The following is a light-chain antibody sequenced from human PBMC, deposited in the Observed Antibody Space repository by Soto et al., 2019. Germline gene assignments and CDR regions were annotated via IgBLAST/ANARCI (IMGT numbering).Light chain of an antibody. CDR1: QSVSSN. CDR3: QQYNDWPLT. J-gene: IGKJ4*01. V-gene: IGKV3-15*01. CDR2: GAS. Sequence: EIVMTQSPATLSVSPGERATLSCRASQSVSSNLAWYQQKPGQAPRLLIYGASTRATGLPDRISGSGSGTEFTLTISSLQSEDFALYYCQQYNDWPLTFGGGTTMEIK.